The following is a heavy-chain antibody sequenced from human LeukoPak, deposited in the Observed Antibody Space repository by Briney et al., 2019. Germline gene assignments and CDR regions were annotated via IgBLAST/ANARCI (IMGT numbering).Heavy chain of an antibody. V-gene: IGHV1-69*05. CDR1: GGTFSSYA. J-gene: IGHJ4*02. CDR3: ARNGYCSGGSCYSLYFDY. D-gene: IGHD2-15*01. Sequence: SVKVSCKASGGTFSSYAISWVRQAPGQGLEWMGGIIPIFGTAKYAQKFQGRVTITTDESTSTAYMELSSLRSEDTAVYYCARNGYCSGGSCYSLYFDYWGQGTLVTVSS. CDR2: IIPIFGTA.